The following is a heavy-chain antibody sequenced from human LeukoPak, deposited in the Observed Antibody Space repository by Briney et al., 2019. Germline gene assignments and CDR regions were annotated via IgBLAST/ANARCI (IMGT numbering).Heavy chain of an antibody. V-gene: IGHV3-53*01. Sequence: PGGSLRLSXAASGFTVSSNYMSWVRQAPGKGLEWVSVIYSGGSTYYADSVKGRFTISRDNSKNTLYLQMNSLRAEDTAVYYCARAGYYYDSSGYYYEDYWGQGTLVTVSS. CDR1: GFTVSSNY. J-gene: IGHJ4*02. CDR3: ARAGYYYDSSGYYYEDY. D-gene: IGHD3-22*01. CDR2: IYSGGST.